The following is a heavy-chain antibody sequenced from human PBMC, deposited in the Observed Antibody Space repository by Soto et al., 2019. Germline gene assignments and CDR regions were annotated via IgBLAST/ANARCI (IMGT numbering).Heavy chain of an antibody. J-gene: IGHJ1*01. CDR2: IYYSGST. CDR1: GGSISSYY. V-gene: IGHV4-59*01. CDR3: VRDGPSIAVAGTTYFQH. D-gene: IGHD6-19*01. Sequence: PSETLSLTCTVSGGSISSYYWSWIRQPPGKGLEWIGYIYYSGSTNYNPSLKSRVTISVDTSKNQFSLKLSSVTAADTAVYYCVRDGPSIAVAGTTYFQHWGQGTLVTVSS.